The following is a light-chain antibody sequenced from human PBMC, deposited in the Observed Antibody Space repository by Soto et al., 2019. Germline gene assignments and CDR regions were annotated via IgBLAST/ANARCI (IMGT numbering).Light chain of an antibody. V-gene: IGKV3-15*01. CDR3: QQYYNWPRT. Sequence: IVRTQNPATLSVSPGERATLSCRASENIYTNLAWYQQKPGQAPRLLFYGASTRATGLPARFSGTGSGTEFTLTINSLQAEDSAVYYCQQYYNWPRTFAQGTRLEI. J-gene: IGKJ5*01. CDR2: GAS. CDR1: ENIYTN.